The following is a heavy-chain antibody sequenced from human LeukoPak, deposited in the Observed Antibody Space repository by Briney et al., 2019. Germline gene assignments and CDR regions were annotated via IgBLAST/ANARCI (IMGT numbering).Heavy chain of an antibody. CDR3: ARSFGGRVVTLYYFDY. J-gene: IGHJ4*02. V-gene: IGHV3-23*03. D-gene: IGHD4-23*01. CDR2: IHNDGSGT. Sequence: GGSLRLSCAASGFTFSSYAMSWVRQAPGKGLEWVSVIHNDGSGTNYADPLKGRTTISRDNAKNTLYLQMNSLRAEDTAVYYCARSFGGRVVTLYYFDYWGQGTLVTVSS. CDR1: GFTFSSYA.